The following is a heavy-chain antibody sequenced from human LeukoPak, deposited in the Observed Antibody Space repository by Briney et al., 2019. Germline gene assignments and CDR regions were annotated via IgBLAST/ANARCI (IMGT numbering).Heavy chain of an antibody. CDR1: GFTFSSYA. V-gene: IGHV3-23*01. J-gene: IGHJ4*02. CDR2: ISGSGGST. D-gene: IGHD3-22*01. CDR3: AKVPSPYRTYYYDSSGYL. Sequence: GGSLRLSCAASGFTFSSYAMSWVRQAPGKGLEWVSAISGSGGSTYYADSVKGRFTISRDNSKNTLYLQMNSLGAEDTAVYYCAKVPSPYRTYYYDSSGYLWGQGTLVTVSS.